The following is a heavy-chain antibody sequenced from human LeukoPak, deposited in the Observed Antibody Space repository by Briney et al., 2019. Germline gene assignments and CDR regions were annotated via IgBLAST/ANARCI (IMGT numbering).Heavy chain of an antibody. Sequence: SETLSLSCTVSGGSISSSGHYWRWIRQPPGKGLEWIASVFYSGSTYYNPSLKSRATISVDTSNNQFSLKLSSVTAADSAVYYCARLYCSGGSCYSGVGNFDYWGQGTLVTVSS. J-gene: IGHJ4*02. CDR2: VFYSGST. CDR3: ARLYCSGGSCYSGVGNFDY. CDR1: GGSISSSGHY. V-gene: IGHV4-39*01. D-gene: IGHD2-15*01.